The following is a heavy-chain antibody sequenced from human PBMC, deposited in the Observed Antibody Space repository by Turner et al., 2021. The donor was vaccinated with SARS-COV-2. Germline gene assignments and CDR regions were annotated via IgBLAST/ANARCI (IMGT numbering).Heavy chain of an antibody. V-gene: IGHV3-33*01. CDR3: AREGTAMVQNFDY. J-gene: IGHJ4*02. D-gene: IGHD5-18*01. CDR1: GFTFSSYV. CDR2: IWYDVSNK. Sequence: QVQLVESGGGVVQPGRSLRLSCAASGFTFSSYVMHWVRQAPGKGLEWVAVIWYDVSNKYYADSVKGRFTIARDNSKNTMYLQMNSLRAEDTAVYYCAREGTAMVQNFDYWGQGTLVTVSS.